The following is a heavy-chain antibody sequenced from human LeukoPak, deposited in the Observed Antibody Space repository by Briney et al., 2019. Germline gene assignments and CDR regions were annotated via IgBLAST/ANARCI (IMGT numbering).Heavy chain of an antibody. D-gene: IGHD4-17*01. CDR2: ISSSSSYI. CDR3: ARDFYATVTTPPWFDP. V-gene: IGHV3-21*01. Sequence: GGSLRLSCAASGFTFSSYSMNWVRQAPGKGLEWVSSISSSSSYIYYADSVKGRFTISRDNAKNSLYLQMNSLRAEDTAVYYCARDFYATVTTPPWFDPWGQGTLVTVSS. J-gene: IGHJ5*02. CDR1: GFTFSSYS.